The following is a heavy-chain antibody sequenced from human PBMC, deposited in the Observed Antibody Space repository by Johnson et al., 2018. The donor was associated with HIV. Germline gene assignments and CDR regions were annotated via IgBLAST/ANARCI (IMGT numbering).Heavy chain of an antibody. CDR1: GFTFSTYW. CDR3: ARGEQWLVPDSEDAFDI. Sequence: VQLVEYGGGVVQPGRSLRLSCAASGFTFSTYWMSWVRQAPGKGLGWVANINQDGVEKYYVDSVKGRFTISRDNATNSLFLQMNSLRAEDTAVYYCARGEQWLVPDSEDAFDIWGQGTMVTVSS. CDR2: INQDGVEK. D-gene: IGHD6-19*01. V-gene: IGHV3-7*02. J-gene: IGHJ3*02.